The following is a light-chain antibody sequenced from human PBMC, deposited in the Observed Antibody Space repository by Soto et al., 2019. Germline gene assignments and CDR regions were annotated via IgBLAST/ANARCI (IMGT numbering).Light chain of an antibody. J-gene: IGKJ1*01. CDR1: QGISSW. Sequence: IQMTQSPCSVSASVGEGVTITCRASQGISSWLAWYQQKPGKAPKLLIYAASSLQSVVTSRFSGSGSGTDFTLTISSLQPDDFATYYCQHYDRYSRTFGQGTKVDIK. V-gene: IGKV1D-16*01. CDR3: QHYDRYSRT. CDR2: AAS.